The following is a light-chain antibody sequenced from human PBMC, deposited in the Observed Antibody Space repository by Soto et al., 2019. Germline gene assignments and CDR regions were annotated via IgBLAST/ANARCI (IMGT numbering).Light chain of an antibody. CDR1: QDISNY. V-gene: IGKV1-33*01. CDR3: QKYDSLPLT. J-gene: IGKJ3*01. CDR2: DAS. Sequence: DIQMTQSPSSLSASVGDRVTISCQASQDISNYLNWYQHKEGKAPKLLIYDASNLETGVPSRFSGSGSGTDFTITISSLQPEDIATYYCQKYDSLPLTFGPGTKVDIK.